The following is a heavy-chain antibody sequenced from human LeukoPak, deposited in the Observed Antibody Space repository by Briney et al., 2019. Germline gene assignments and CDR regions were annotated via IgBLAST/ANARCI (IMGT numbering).Heavy chain of an antibody. J-gene: IGHJ4*02. V-gene: IGHV1-46*01. CDR1: GYTFTSYY. CDR2: INPSGGST. Sequence: GASVKVSCKASGYTFTSYYMHWVRQAPGQGLEWMGIINPSGGSTSYAQKFQGRVTMTRDMSTSTVYMELSSLRSEDTAVYYCARGIHKRGTGTGFDYWGQGTLVTVSS. CDR3: ARGIHKRGTGTGFDY. D-gene: IGHD1-1*01.